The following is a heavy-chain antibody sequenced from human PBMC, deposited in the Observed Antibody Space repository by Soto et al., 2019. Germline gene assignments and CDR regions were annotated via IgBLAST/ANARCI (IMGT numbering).Heavy chain of an antibody. CDR2: IWYDGSNK. CDR3: TRDDVHCSGGTCYGIPMHA. Sequence: HPRGSLRLSCAASGFTFSSYGMHRVRQAPGKELERVAVIWYDGSNKYYADSVKGRFTITRDNSKNTLYLQMNSLRAEDRAVYYCTRDDVHCSGGTCYGIPMHAWGKGIMVNVSS. D-gene: IGHD2-15*01. J-gene: IGHJ6*03. CDR1: GFTFSSYG. V-gene: IGHV3-33*01.